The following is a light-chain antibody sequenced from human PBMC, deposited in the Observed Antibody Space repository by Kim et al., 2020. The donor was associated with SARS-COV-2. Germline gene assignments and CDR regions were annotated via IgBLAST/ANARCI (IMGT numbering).Light chain of an antibody. J-gene: IGLJ3*02. V-gene: IGLV2-8*01. CDR2: EVT. CDR3: GSYGGRKNVV. CDR1: SSDVGGYSY. Sequence: GQSVTIARTGTSSDVGGYSYVSWYQQHPGKAPRLMIYEVTKRPSGVPDRFSGSKSGNTASLTVFGLQAEDEADYYCGSYGGRKNVVFGGGTQLTVL.